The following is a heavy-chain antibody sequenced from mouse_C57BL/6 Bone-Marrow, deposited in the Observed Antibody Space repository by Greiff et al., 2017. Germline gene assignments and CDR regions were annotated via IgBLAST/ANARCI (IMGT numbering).Heavy chain of an antibody. CDR3: AGGGYRDV. V-gene: IGHV3-6*01. J-gene: IGHJ1*03. CDR1: GYSITSGYY. Sequence: DVQLQESGPGLVKPSQSLSLTCSVTGYSITSGYYWNWIRQFPGNKLEWMGYISYDGSNNYNPSLKNRISITRDTSKNQFFLKLTSVTTEDTATYYCAGGGYRDVWGTGTTVTVSS. D-gene: IGHD2-12*01. CDR2: ISYDGSN.